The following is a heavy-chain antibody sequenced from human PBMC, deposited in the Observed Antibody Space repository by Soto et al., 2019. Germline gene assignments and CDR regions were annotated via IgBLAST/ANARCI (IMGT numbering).Heavy chain of an antibody. CDR1: GDTVSSNSVA. J-gene: IGHJ6*02. CDR2: TYYRSRWYS. V-gene: IGHV6-1*01. CDR3: ARSEEDSDYYYYGMDV. Sequence: SQTLSLTCVCSGDTVSSNSVAWNWVRQSPSRGLEWLGRTYYRSRWYSDYALSVRSRIDINADTSKNQVSLQLNSVTPEDTAVYYCARSEEDSDYYYYGMDVWGQGTTVTVSS. D-gene: IGHD2-15*01.